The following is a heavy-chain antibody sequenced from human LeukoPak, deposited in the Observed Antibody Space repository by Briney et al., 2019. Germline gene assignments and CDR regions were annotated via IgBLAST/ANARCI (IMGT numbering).Heavy chain of an antibody. V-gene: IGHV4-4*07. CDR1: GGSISSYY. D-gene: IGHD3-3*01. CDR3: ARHGTYYDFWSGYSKLTGYFDY. CDR2: IYTSGST. J-gene: IGHJ4*02. Sequence: SETLSLTCTVSGGSISSYYWSWIRQPAGMGLEWIGRIYTSGSTNYNPSLKSRVTMSVDTSKNQFSLKLSSVTAADTAVYYCARHGTYYDFWSGYSKLTGYFDYWGQGTLVTVSS.